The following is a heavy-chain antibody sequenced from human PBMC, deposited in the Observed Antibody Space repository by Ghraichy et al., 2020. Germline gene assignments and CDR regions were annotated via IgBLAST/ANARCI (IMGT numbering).Heavy chain of an antibody. J-gene: IGHJ6*02. CDR3: ARDQGGCSSTSCYYYYYGMDV. V-gene: IGHV4-31*03. Sequence: SETLSLTCTVSGGSISSGGYYWSWIRQHPGKGLEWIGYIYYSGSTYYNPSLKSRVTISVDTSKNQFSLKLSSVTAADTAVYYCARDQGGCSSTSCYYYYYGMDVWGQGTTVTVSS. CDR2: IYYSGST. D-gene: IGHD2-2*01. CDR1: GGSISSGGYY.